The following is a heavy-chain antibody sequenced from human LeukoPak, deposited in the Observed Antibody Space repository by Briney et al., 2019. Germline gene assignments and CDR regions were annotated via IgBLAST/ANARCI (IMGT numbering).Heavy chain of an antibody. CDR2: IKQDGSEN. J-gene: IGHJ4*02. V-gene: IGHV3-7*01. CDR1: GFTFSSYW. Sequence: PGGSLRLSCAASGFTFSSYWMSWVRQAPGKGLEWVASIKQDGSENYYVDSVKGRFTISRDNAKNSLYLQMNSLRAEDTAVYYCASIIGKHRYGDYFDYWGQGTLVTVSS. D-gene: IGHD4-17*01. CDR3: ASIIGKHRYGDYFDY.